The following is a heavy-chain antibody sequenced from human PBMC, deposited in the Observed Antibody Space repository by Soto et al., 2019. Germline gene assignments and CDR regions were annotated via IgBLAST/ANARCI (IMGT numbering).Heavy chain of an antibody. CDR2: IYPDDSDS. CDR1: GYKFTTYW. CDR3: VATYGDYLYX. Sequence: GESLKISWKGSGYKFTTYWIGWVRQMPGKGLEWMAIIYPDDSDSRYSPSFQGQVTISADKSISTAYLKWSSLKASDTAIYYCVATYGDYLYXWGQGTLVTVSX. J-gene: IGHJ4*02. V-gene: IGHV5-51*01. D-gene: IGHD4-17*01.